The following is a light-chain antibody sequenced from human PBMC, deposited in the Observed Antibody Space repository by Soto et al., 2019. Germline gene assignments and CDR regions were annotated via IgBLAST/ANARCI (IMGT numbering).Light chain of an antibody. V-gene: IGKV3-15*01. CDR2: GAS. Sequence: EIAMTQSPATLSVSPGERATLSCRASQSVSSDLAWYQQKPGQAPRLLIYGASTRATDIPATFSGSGSGTEFTPTISSLQSEDFAVYYCQQYNNWPPVTFGGGTKVDIK. J-gene: IGKJ4*01. CDR1: QSVSSD. CDR3: QQYNNWPPVT.